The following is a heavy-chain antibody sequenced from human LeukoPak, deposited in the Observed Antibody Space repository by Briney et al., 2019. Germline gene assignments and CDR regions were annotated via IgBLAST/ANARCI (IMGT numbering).Heavy chain of an antibody. D-gene: IGHD6-19*01. CDR2: IYPGDSDT. CDR3: ARSVGSGWFDY. J-gene: IGHJ4*02. CDR1: GYSFTRYW. V-gene: IGHV5-51*01. Sequence: GESLKISCKGSGYSFTRYWIGWVRQMPGKGLEWMGIIYPGDSDTRYSPSFQGQVTISADMSVSTAYLQWTSLKASDTAMYYCARSVGSGWFDYWGQGTLVTVSS.